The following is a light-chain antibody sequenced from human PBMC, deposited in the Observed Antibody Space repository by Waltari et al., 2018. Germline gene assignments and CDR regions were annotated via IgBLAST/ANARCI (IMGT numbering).Light chain of an antibody. V-gene: IGLV1-40*01. CDR3: QSFDSSLDGYV. J-gene: IGLJ1*01. CDR1: SSNIESYYP. CDR2: ANN. Sequence: QSVLTHPPSVSGAPGQRVTISCTGSSSNIESYYPVPWSQHLPGTAPNVLIYANNNRPSGVPDRFSGSKSGASASLAITGLQAEDEADYYCQSFDSSLDGYVFGTGTKVTVL.